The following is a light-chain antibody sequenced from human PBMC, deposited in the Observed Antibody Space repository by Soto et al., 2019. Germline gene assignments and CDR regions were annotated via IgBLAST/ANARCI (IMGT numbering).Light chain of an antibody. V-gene: IGKV1-27*01. CDR1: QGISNY. CDR3: HQYENWPKT. Sequence: DIQITQSPSSLSASVGDRVTITCRASQGISNYLAWYQQKPGKVPKLVIYAAFTLQSGVPARFSGSGSGTEFTLTISGLQPEDYADYFCHQYENWPKTFGQGTKVDIK. J-gene: IGKJ1*01. CDR2: AAF.